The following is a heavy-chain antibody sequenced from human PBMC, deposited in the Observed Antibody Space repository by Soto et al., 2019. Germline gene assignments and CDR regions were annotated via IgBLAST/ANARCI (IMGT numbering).Heavy chain of an antibody. Sequence: EIQLLESGGGLAQPGGSLRLSCTASGFTFSSCAMTWVRQAPGKGLEWVPGISGSGYRTLYADSVKGRFTISRDNSKNTLHLQMSSLRAEDTAVYYCAKGPRYEPYYSMDVWGQGTTVTVSS. CDR1: GFTFSSCA. CDR2: ISGSGYRT. D-gene: IGHD3-16*01. V-gene: IGHV3-23*01. J-gene: IGHJ6*02. CDR3: AKGPRYEPYYSMDV.